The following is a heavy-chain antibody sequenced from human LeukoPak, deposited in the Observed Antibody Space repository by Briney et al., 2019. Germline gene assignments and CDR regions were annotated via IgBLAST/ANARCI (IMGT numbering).Heavy chain of an antibody. V-gene: IGHV1-18*01. CDR2: ISAYNGNT. D-gene: IGHD6-13*01. CDR1: GYTFTSYG. CDR3: ARAFYSSSWYPNYYYYYMDV. Sequence: ASVKVSCKASGYTFTSYGISWVRQAPGQGLEWMGWISAYNGNTNYAQKLQGKVTMTTDTSTSTAYMELRSLRSDDTAVYYCARAFYSSSWYPNYYYYYMDVWGKGTTVTISS. J-gene: IGHJ6*03.